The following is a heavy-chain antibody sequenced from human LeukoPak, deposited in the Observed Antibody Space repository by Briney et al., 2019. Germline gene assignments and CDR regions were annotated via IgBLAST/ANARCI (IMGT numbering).Heavy chain of an antibody. CDR3: ARVRYYYDSSGYYSPWYFDY. Sequence: SETLSLTCAVSGGSISSSNWWSWVRQPPGKGLEWIGEIYHSGSTNYNPSLKSRVTISVDKSKNQFSLKLSSVTAADTAVYYCARVRYYYDSSGYYSPWYFDYWGQGTLVTVSS. CDR1: GGSISSSNW. CDR2: IYHSGST. J-gene: IGHJ4*02. V-gene: IGHV4-4*02. D-gene: IGHD3-22*01.